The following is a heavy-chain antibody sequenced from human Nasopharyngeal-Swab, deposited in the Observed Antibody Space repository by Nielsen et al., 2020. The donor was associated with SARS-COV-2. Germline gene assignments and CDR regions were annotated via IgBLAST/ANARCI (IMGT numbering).Heavy chain of an antibody. CDR3: VKDIGLGRYGDYSYYFDS. J-gene: IGHJ4*02. Sequence: SLKISCAASGFTFDDYAMHWVRQAPGKGLEWVSNINGNGGNIGYADSVRGRFTISRDNAKNSLYLQMNSLRVEDTALYYCVKDIGLGRYGDYSYYFDSWGQGILVTVSS. CDR1: GFTFDDYA. D-gene: IGHD4-17*01. CDR2: INGNGGNI. V-gene: IGHV3-9*01.